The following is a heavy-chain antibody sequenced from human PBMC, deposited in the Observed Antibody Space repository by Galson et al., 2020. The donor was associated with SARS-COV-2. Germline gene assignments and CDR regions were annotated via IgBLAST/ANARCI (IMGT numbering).Heavy chain of an antibody. D-gene: IGHD1-20*01. CDR3: AAVSDYKWNPQETWFDP. J-gene: IGHJ5*02. Sequence: SVKVSCKASGFTFSSSAMQWVRQARGQSLEWIGWIVVGSGNTNYAQNFQNRVTFSRDLSTNIVYMELSGLGSDDTAVYYCAAVSDYKWNPQETWFDPWGQGTLVTVSS. V-gene: IGHV1-58*02. CDR1: GFTFSSSA. CDR2: IVVGSGNT.